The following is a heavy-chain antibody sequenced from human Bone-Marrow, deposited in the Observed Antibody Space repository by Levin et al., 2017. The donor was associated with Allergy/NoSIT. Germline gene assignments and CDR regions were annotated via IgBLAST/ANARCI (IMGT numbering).Heavy chain of an antibody. J-gene: IGHJ4*02. D-gene: IGHD6-19*01. CDR1: GFSLTTSGVR. CDR2: IDWDDDK. CDR3: ARISSSGWHFDY. V-gene: IGHV2-70*04. Sequence: SGPTLVKPTQTLTLTCSFSGFSLTTSGVRVSWIRQPPGKPLEWLARIDWDDDKFYSTSLKTRLTISKDTSKNQVVLTMANMDPGDTATYYCARISSSGWHFDYWGQGVQVTVSS.